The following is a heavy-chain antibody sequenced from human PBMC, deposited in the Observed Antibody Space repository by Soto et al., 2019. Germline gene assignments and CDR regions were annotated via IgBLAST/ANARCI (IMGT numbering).Heavy chain of an antibody. CDR1: GFTFSDYA. V-gene: IGHV3-30*18. CDR3: AKGGRQWLVTSDFNY. J-gene: IGHJ4*02. D-gene: IGHD6-19*01. CDR2: VSHDGRNT. Sequence: VQLVESGGGVVQPGRSLRLSCAASGFTFSDYAMHWVRQAPGKGLEWVAVVSHDGRNTHYADSVKGRFTISRDSSKKRVSLEMTSLRAEDTAVYYCAKGGRQWLVTSDFNYWGQGARVTVSS.